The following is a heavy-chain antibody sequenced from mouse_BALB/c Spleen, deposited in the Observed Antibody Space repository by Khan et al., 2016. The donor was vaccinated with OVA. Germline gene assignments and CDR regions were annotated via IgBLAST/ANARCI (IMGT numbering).Heavy chain of an antibody. J-gene: IGHJ3*01. CDR2: INPYNGGT. V-gene: IGHV1S135*01. CDR3: ARSGYGGFSY. D-gene: IGHD1-2*01. CDR1: GYSFTDYT. Sequence: VQLQQSGPELVKPGDSLKISCKASGYSFTDYTMNWVKQSHGKSLEWIGLINPYNGGTSDNQKFKGKATLTVDKSSSTVYMELLSLTSGDSAVYYCARSGYGGFSYWGQGTLVTVS.